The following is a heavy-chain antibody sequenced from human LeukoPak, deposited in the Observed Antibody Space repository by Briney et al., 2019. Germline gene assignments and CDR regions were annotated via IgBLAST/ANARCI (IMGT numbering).Heavy chain of an antibody. CDR3: TKAGIAVPATPDY. V-gene: IGHV3-23*01. D-gene: IGHD6-19*01. CDR2: ISNGGGTT. Sequence: GGSLRLSCAASGFTYSNYAMNWVRRAPGKGLEWVSGISNGGGTTYYADSVKGRFIISRDNSKNTLYLQMDSLRAEDTAIYYCTKAGIAVPATPDYWGQGTLVTVSS. J-gene: IGHJ4*02. CDR1: GFTYSNYA.